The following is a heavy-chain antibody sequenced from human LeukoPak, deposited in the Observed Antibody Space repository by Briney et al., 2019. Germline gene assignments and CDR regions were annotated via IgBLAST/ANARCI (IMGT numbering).Heavy chain of an antibody. Sequence: SETLSLTCTVSGGSIGSYYWSWIRQPPGKGLEWIGYIYYSGSTNYNPSLKSRVTISVGTSKNQFSLKLSSVTAADTAVYYCARGRSTAARTAFDYWGQGTLVTVSS. CDR2: IYYSGST. CDR3: ARGRSTAARTAFDY. D-gene: IGHD6-6*01. J-gene: IGHJ4*02. CDR1: GGSIGSYY. V-gene: IGHV4-59*01.